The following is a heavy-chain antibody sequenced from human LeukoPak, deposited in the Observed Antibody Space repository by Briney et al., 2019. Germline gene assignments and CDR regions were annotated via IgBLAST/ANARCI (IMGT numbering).Heavy chain of an antibody. D-gene: IGHD3-22*01. CDR3: AKDQNYYDSSGYYHDY. J-gene: IGHJ4*02. V-gene: IGHV3-23*01. Sequence: GGSLRLSCAASGFTFSSYAMSWVRQAPGKGLEWVSAISGSGGSTYYADSVKGRFTIFRDNSKNTLYLQMNSLRAEDTAVYYCAKDQNYYDSSGYYHDYWGQGTLVTVSS. CDR2: ISGSGGST. CDR1: GFTFSSYA.